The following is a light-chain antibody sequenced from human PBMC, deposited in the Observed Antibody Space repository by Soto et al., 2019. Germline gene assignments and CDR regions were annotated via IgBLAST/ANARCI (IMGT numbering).Light chain of an antibody. CDR2: EVS. V-gene: IGLV2-23*02. J-gene: IGLJ1*01. CDR3: SSYAGSSTNV. Sequence: QSALTQPASVSGSPGQSITISCTGTSSDVGSYNLVSWYQQHPGKAPKLMIYEVSNRPSGVSNRFSGSKSGNTASLTISGLQAEDEADYYCSSYAGSSTNVFGTGTKLTVL. CDR1: SSDVGSYNL.